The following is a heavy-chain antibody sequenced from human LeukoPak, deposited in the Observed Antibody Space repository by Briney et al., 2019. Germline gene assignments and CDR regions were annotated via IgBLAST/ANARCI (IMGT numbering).Heavy chain of an antibody. J-gene: IGHJ6*03. Sequence: SVKVSCKASGGTFSSYAISWVRQAPGQGLEWMGGIIPIFGTANYAQKFQGRVTITADESTSTAYMELSSLRSEDTAVYYCARGDSSSWDDLDYYYYYMDVWGKGTTVTVSS. V-gene: IGHV1-69*13. CDR3: ARGDSSSWDDLDYYYYYMDV. D-gene: IGHD6-13*01. CDR2: IIPIFGTA. CDR1: GGTFSSYA.